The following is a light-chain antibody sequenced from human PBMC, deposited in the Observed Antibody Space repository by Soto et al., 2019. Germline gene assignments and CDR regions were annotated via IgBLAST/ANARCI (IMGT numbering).Light chain of an antibody. CDR2: GAS. CDR3: QQTASAPPWT. J-gene: IGKJ1*01. V-gene: IGKV1-39*01. CDR1: QRIGTY. Sequence: DIQMTQSPTSLSASVGDRVTISCRASQRIGTYLAWYQQKPGKAPRLLISGASSVQSGVPPRFSGSGPATDFILTISSLRLEDIATYYCQQTASAPPWTFGQGTKVDIK.